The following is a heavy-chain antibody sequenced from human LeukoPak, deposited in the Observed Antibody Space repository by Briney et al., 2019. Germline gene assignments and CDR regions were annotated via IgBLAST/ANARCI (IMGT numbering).Heavy chain of an antibody. CDR2: IYSGGGT. D-gene: IGHD1-26*01. Sequence: GRSLRLSCAAPGFTVSSNLMSWVRQAPGRGLEWVSLIYSGGGTYHADSVKGRLTISRDNSKNTLYLQMNSLRAEDTAVYYCASGSPPDYWGQGTLVTVSS. CDR1: GFTVSSNL. CDR3: ASGSPPDY. J-gene: IGHJ4*02. V-gene: IGHV3-53*01.